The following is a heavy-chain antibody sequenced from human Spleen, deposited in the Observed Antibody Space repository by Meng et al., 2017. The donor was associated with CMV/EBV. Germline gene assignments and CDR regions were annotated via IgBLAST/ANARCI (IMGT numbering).Heavy chain of an antibody. CDR1: GYILSKLS. V-gene: IGHV1-24*01. CDR3: VREVLTVRDNGLDV. D-gene: IGHD3-10*01. Sequence: ASVKVSCKVSGYILSKLSMHWVRQAPGKGLEWMGGFAPEDGETIYAQKFQGRVTMTEDISTDTAYMELSSLRSEDTAVYYCVREVLTVRDNGLDVWGQGTMVTVSS. CDR2: FAPEDGET. J-gene: IGHJ6*02.